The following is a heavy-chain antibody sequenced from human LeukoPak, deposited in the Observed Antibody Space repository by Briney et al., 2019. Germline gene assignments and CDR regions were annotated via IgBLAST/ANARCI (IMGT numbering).Heavy chain of an antibody. V-gene: IGHV3-23*01. CDR1: GFTFSSYA. J-gene: IGHJ4*02. Sequence: GGSLRLSCAASGFTFSSYAMSWVRQAPGKGLEWVSAISGSGGSTYYADSVKGRFTISRDNSKNTLYLQMNSLGGEDTALYYCARYCGAASCYSGFDYWGQGTLVTAAS. D-gene: IGHD2-15*01. CDR2: ISGSGGST. CDR3: ARYCGAASCYSGFDY.